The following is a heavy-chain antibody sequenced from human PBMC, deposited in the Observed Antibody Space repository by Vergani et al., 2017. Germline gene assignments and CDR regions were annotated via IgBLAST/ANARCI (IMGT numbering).Heavy chain of an antibody. CDR3: ARSAYSSGWWSYNWFDP. V-gene: IGHV4-39*07. Sequence: QLQLQESGPGLVKPSETLSLTCTVSGGSISSSSYYWGWIRQPPGKGLEWIGSIYYSGSTYYNPSLKSRVTISVDTSKNQFSLKLSSVTAADTAVYYCARSAYSSGWWSYNWFDPWGQGTLVTVSS. J-gene: IGHJ5*02. CDR2: IYYSGST. CDR1: GGSISSSSYY. D-gene: IGHD6-19*01.